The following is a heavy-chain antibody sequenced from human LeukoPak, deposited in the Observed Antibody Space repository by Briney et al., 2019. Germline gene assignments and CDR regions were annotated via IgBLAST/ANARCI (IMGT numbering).Heavy chain of an antibody. D-gene: IGHD3-9*01. V-gene: IGHV1-18*01. Sequence: ASVKVSCKASGYTFTSYDINWVRQATGQGLEWMGWISAYNGNTNYAQKLQGRVTMTTDTSTSTAYMELRSLRSDDTAVYYCARGSGRNYDILTGYYTYWGQGTLVTVSS. CDR2: ISAYNGNT. CDR1: GYTFTSYD. J-gene: IGHJ4*02. CDR3: ARGSGRNYDILTGYYTY.